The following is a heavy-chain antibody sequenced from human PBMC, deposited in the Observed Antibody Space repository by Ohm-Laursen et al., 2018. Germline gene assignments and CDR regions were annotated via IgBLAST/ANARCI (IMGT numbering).Heavy chain of an antibody. CDR3: ARQRSGSTGMDV. V-gene: IGHV4-59*08. CDR1: GGSISSYY. CDR2: IHYSGST. Sequence: SETLSLTCTVSGGSISSYYWSWIRQPPGKGLEWIGYIHYSGSTNYNPSLKSRVTISVDTSKNQFSLKLSSVTAADTAVYYCARQRSGSTGMDVWGQGTTVIVSS. J-gene: IGHJ6*02. D-gene: IGHD3-10*01.